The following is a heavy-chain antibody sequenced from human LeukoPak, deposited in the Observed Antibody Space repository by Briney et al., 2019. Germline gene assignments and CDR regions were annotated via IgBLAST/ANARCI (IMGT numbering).Heavy chain of an antibody. Sequence: ASVKVSCKASRYIFANYYIHWVRQAPGQGLEWMGIINPSGGSTSYAQKSQGRVTLTRDTSTSTVYMELGSLRSEDTAVYFCARAYGYVSGSYFIFGDWGQGTLVTVSS. CDR3: ARAYGYVSGSYFIFGD. CDR2: INPSGGST. D-gene: IGHD1-26*01. V-gene: IGHV1-46*01. CDR1: RYIFANYY. J-gene: IGHJ4*02.